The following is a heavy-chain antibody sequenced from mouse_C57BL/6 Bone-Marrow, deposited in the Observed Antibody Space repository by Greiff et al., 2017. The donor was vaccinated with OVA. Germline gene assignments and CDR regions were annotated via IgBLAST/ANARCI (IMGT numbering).Heavy chain of an antibody. CDR1: GFNIKNTY. CDR2: IDPANGNT. CDR3: ARRQLRLRFCDD. Sequence: VQLKESVAELVRPGASVKLSCTASGFNIKNTYMHWVKQRPEQGLEWIGRIDPANGNTKYAPKFQGKATITADTSSNTAYLQLSSLTSEDTAIDYCARRQLRLRFCDDWGQGTTLTVSS. D-gene: IGHD3-2*02. V-gene: IGHV14-3*01. J-gene: IGHJ2*01.